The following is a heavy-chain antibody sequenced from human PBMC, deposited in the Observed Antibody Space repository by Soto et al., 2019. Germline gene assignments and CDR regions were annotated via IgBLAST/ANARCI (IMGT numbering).Heavy chain of an antibody. D-gene: IGHD2-2*01. CDR3: ANSDCSSTSCYGRRYFDY. V-gene: IGHV3-23*01. J-gene: IGHJ4*02. Sequence: PGGSLRLSCAASGFTFSSYAVSWVRQAPGKGLEWVSAISGSGTTYDADSAKGRFTISRDNSKNTVYLQMNSLRADDTAVYYCANSDCSSTSCYGRRYFDYWGQGTLVTVSS. CDR2: ISGSGTT. CDR1: GFTFSSYA.